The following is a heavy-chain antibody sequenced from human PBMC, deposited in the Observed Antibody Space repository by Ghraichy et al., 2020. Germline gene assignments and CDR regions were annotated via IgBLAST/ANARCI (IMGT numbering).Heavy chain of an antibody. CDR1: GGSISSYY. Sequence: ESLNISCTVSGGSISSYYWSWIRQPPGKGLEWIGYIYYSGSTNYNPSLKSRVTISVDTSKNQFSLKLSSVTAADTAVYYCAGYCSSTSCYRKGAFDIWGQGTMVTVSS. V-gene: IGHV4-59*01. CDR3: AGYCSSTSCYRKGAFDI. CDR2: IYYSGST. J-gene: IGHJ3*02. D-gene: IGHD2-2*01.